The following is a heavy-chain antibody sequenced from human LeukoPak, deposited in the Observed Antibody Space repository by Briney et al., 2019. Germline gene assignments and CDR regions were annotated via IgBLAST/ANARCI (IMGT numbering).Heavy chain of an antibody. CDR1: GFTFSSYA. D-gene: IGHD3-10*01. V-gene: IGHV3-23*01. J-gene: IGHJ4*02. Sequence: GGSLRLSCAASGFTFSSYAMSWVRQAPGKGLEWVSAISGSGGSTYYADSVKGRFTISRDNSKNTLYLQMNGLRAEDTAVYHCAKGAMVRGVTNYWGQGTLVTVSS. CDR3: AKGAMVRGVTNY. CDR2: ISGSGGST.